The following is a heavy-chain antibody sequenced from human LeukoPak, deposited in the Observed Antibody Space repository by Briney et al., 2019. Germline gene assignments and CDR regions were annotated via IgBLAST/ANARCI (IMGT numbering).Heavy chain of an antibody. J-gene: IGHJ4*02. Sequence: GGSLRLSCAASGFTFDDYTMHWVRQAPGKVLKWVSLIGWDGGYTYYADSVKGRFTISRDNSKNSLYLQMNSLRAEDTALYYCAKGGVYDSSVYFDYWGQGTLVTVSS. CDR2: IGWDGGYT. D-gene: IGHD3-22*01. CDR1: GFTFDDYT. CDR3: AKGGVYDSSVYFDY. V-gene: IGHV3-43D*03.